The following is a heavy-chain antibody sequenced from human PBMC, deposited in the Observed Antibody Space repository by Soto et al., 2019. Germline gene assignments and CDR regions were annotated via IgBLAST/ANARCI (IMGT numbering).Heavy chain of an antibody. CDR1: GFTVSSNY. CDR3: ASSPNYERHY. J-gene: IGHJ4*02. CDR2: IYSGGST. V-gene: IGHV3-66*01. Sequence: GGSLRLSCAASGFTVSSNYMSWVRQAPGKGLEWVSVIYSGGSTYYADSVKGRFTISRDNSKNTLYLQMNSLRAEDTAVYYCASSPNYERHYWGQRTLVTVSS. D-gene: IGHD1-7*01.